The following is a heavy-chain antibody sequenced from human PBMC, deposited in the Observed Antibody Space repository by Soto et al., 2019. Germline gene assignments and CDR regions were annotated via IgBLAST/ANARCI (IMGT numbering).Heavy chain of an antibody. D-gene: IGHD2-2*01. J-gene: IGHJ6*02. V-gene: IGHV1-58*01. CDR1: GFTFTSSA. CDR3: AASTEYYYYYGMDF. Sequence: GASVKVSCKASGFTFTSSAVQWVRQARGQRLEWIGWIVVGSGNTNYAQKFQERVTITRDMSTSTAYMELSSLRSEDTAVYYCAASTEYYYYYGMDFWGQGTTVTVSS. CDR2: IVVGSGNT.